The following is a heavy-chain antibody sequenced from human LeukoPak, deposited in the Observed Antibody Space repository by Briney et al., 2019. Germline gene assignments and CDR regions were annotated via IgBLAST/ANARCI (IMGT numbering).Heavy chain of an antibody. V-gene: IGHV3-33*01. Sequence: PGRSLRLSCAASGFTFSSYGMHWVRQAPGKGLEWVAVIWYDGSNKYYADSVKGRFTISRVNSKNTLYLQMNSLRAEDTAVYYCARVVSGGYSSIDYWGQGTLVTVSS. CDR2: IWYDGSNK. D-gene: IGHD5-18*01. J-gene: IGHJ4*02. CDR3: ARVVSGGYSSIDY. CDR1: GFTFSSYG.